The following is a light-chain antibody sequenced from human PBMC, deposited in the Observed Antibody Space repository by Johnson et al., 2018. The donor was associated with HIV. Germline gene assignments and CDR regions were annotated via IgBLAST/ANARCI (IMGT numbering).Light chain of an antibody. CDR1: TSNIGNNF. CDR3: GTWDSSLSAAV. V-gene: IGLV1-51*01. CDR2: DNN. J-gene: IGLJ1*01. Sequence: QSVLTQPPSVSAAPGQKVTISCSGSTSNIGNNFVSWYQHLPGTAPKLLIYDNNKRPSGIPDRFSGSKSGTSATLGITGLQTGDEADYYCGTWDSSLSAAVFGTGTKVTVV.